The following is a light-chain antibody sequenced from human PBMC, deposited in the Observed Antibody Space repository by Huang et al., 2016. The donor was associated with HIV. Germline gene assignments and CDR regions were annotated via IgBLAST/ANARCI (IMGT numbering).Light chain of an antibody. CDR1: QGIGSY. CDR3: QQLSGSTYT. CDR2: SAT. J-gene: IGKJ2*01. Sequence: IQLTQSPSSLSASVGDRVTVTCRASQGIGSYLAWYQQKPGEAPKLLIYSATTLYNGVPSRFSGIGSGTDFPLTIISLQPEYFATYYCQQLSGSTYTFGQGTKLEIK. V-gene: IGKV1-9*01.